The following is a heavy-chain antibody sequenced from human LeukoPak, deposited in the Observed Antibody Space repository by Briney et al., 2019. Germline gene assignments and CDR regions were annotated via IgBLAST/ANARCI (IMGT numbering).Heavy chain of an antibody. D-gene: IGHD3-16*01. CDR2: ISWNSGSI. CDR3: AKDLRS. J-gene: IGHJ5*02. Sequence: PGGSLRLSCAASGFTFSSYEMNWVRQAPGKGLEWVSGISWNSGSIGYADSVKGRFTISRDNAKNSLYLQMNSLRAEDTALYYCAKDLRSWGQGTLVTVSS. CDR1: GFTFSSYE. V-gene: IGHV3-9*01.